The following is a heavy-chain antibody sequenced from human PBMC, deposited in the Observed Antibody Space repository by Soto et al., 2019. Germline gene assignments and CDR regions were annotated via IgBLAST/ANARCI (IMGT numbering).Heavy chain of an antibody. D-gene: IGHD4-17*01. V-gene: IGHV1-69*13. Sequence: SVKVSCKASGGTFSSYAISWVRQAPGQGLEWMGGIIPIFGTANYAQKFQGRVTITADESTSTAYMELSSLRSEDTAVYYCARSSGRLTTVTHYYYGMDVWGQGTTVTVS. CDR2: IIPIFGTA. CDR3: ARSSGRLTTVTHYYYGMDV. CDR1: GGTFSSYA. J-gene: IGHJ6*02.